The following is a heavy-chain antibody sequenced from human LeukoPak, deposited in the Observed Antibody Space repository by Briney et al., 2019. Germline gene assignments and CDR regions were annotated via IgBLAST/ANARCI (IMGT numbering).Heavy chain of an antibody. Sequence: SETLSLTCSASGGAISRSSYNWGWIRQPPGKGLEWIGSIYYSGRTYYNPSLKSRVTISVDTSKNQFSLKLSSVTAADTAVYYCARIITYYDFSCWFDPWGQGTLVTVSS. D-gene: IGHD3-3*01. CDR2: IYYSGRT. V-gene: IGHV4-39*01. J-gene: IGHJ5*02. CDR3: ARIITYYDFSCWFDP. CDR1: GGAISRSSYN.